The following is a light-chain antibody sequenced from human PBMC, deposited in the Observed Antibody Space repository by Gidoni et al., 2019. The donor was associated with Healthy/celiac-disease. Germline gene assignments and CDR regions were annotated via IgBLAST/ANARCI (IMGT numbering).Light chain of an antibody. V-gene: IGKV3-20*01. J-gene: IGKJ1*01. CDR3: QQYGSSREWT. CDR2: GAS. CDR1: QSVSSSY. Sequence: EIVLTQSPGTLSLYPGERATLSCRASQSVSSSYLAWYQQKPGQAPRLLIYGASSRATGIPDRFSGSGSGTDFTLTISRLEPEDFAVYYCQQYGSSREWTFXXXTKVKIK.